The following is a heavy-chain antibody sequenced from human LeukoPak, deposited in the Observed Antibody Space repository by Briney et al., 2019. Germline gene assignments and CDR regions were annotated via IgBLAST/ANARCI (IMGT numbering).Heavy chain of an antibody. J-gene: IGHJ4*02. D-gene: IGHD2-2*01. CDR1: GFTFSNYA. CDR2: ISGSGGNT. CDR3: AKEAQGCSITSCYFDS. Sequence: GGSLRLSCAASGFTFSNYAMSWVRQAPGKGLEWVSAISGSGGNTNYADSVKGRFTISRDNSKNTLFLQMNSLRAKDTAVYYCAKEAQGCSITSCYFDSWGQGTLVTVSS. V-gene: IGHV3-23*01.